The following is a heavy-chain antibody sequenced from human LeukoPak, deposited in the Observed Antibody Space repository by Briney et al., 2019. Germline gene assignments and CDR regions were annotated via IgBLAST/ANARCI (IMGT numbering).Heavy chain of an antibody. V-gene: IGHV3-21*01. CDR1: GFTFSTPT. CDR3: ASPYQSYDYWSAFG. CDR2: ISGRSSYI. J-gene: IGHJ4*02. D-gene: IGHD3-3*01. Sequence: PGGSLRLSCAASGFTFSTPTMNWVRQAPGKGLEWVSSISGRSSYIYYADSVKGRFTISRDNAKNSLYLQMNSLRVDDTAVYYCASPYQSYDYWSAFGWGQGTLVTVSS.